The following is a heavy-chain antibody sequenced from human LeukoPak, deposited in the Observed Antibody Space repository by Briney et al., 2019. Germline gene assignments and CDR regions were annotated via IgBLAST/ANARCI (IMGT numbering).Heavy chain of an antibody. V-gene: IGHV3-23*01. D-gene: IGHD3-10*01. CDR3: ASAMVRGSYNMDV. Sequence: GGSLRPSCAASGFTFSSYAMTWVRQAPGKGLEWVSGITNSGDSTYYADTVKGRFTISREKSKNTQYLQLSRLSAEDTAVYDCASAMVRGSYNMDVWGQGTTVTVSS. CDR2: ITNSGDST. CDR1: GFTFSSYA. J-gene: IGHJ6*02.